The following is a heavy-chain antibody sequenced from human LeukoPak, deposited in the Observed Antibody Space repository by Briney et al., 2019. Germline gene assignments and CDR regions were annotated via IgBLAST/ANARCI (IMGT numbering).Heavy chain of an antibody. CDR3: AKSEDFDY. V-gene: IGHV3-23*01. CDR2: ITGGGVGT. J-gene: IGHJ4*02. Sequence: GGSLRLSCAASGFTFSSYTMSWVRQAPGKGLEWVSAITGGGVGTYYADSVKGRFTISRDNSRNTLYLQMNSLRADDTAVYYCAKSEDFDYWGQGTVVTVSS. CDR1: GFTFSSYT.